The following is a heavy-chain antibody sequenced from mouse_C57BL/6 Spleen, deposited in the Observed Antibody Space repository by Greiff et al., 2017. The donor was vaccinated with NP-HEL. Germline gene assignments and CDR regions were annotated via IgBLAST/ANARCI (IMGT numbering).Heavy chain of an antibody. D-gene: IGHD2-1*01. V-gene: IGHV1-69*01. CDR3: ARSGGNSDY. J-gene: IGHJ2*01. CDR1: GYTFTSYW. CDR2: IDPSDSYT. Sequence: QVQLQQPGAELVMPGASVKLSCKASGYTFTSYWMHWVKQRPGQGLEWIGEIDPSDSYTNYNQKFKGKSTLTVDKSSSTAYMQLSSLTSEDSAVYYCARSGGNSDYWGQGTTLTVSS.